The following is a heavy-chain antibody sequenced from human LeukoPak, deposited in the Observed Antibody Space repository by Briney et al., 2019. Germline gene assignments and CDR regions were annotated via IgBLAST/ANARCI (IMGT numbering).Heavy chain of an antibody. V-gene: IGHV4-39*07. J-gene: IGHJ6*02. CDR1: GGSISSSSYY. Sequence: SETLSLTCTVSGGSISSSSYYWGWIRQPPGKGLEWIGSIYYSGSTYYNPSLKSRVTISVDTSKNQFSLKLSSVTAADTVVYYCARDLKGNYYYGMDVWGQGTTVTVSS. CDR3: ARDLKGNYYYGMDV. CDR2: IYYSGST. D-gene: IGHD3-10*01.